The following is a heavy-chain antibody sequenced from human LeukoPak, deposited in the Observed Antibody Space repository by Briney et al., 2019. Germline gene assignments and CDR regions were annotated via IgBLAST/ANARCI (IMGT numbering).Heavy chain of an antibody. CDR1: GFTFSGHW. V-gene: IGHV3-7*05. D-gene: IGHD3-16*01. CDR3: ARVRQGGDDY. Sequence: GGSLRLSCAASGFTFSGHWMSWIRQAPGKGLEWVSSIKQDGSEKYYVDSVKGRFTISRDNAKNSLYLQMNSLRAEDTAVYYCARVRQGGDDYWGQGTLVTVSS. CDR2: IKQDGSEK. J-gene: IGHJ4*02.